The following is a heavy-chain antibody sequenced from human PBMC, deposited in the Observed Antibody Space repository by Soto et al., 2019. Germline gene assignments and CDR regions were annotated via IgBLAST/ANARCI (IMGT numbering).Heavy chain of an antibody. CDR2: ISYDGSNK. Sequence: QVQLVESGGGVVQPGRSLRLSCAASGFTFSSYGMHWVRQAPGKGLEWVAVISYDGSNKYYADSVKGRFTISRDNSKNTLYLQMNSLRAEDTAVYYCAKEDKVPAARRGYFQHWGQGTLVTVSS. J-gene: IGHJ1*01. D-gene: IGHD2-2*01. CDR3: AKEDKVPAARRGYFQH. V-gene: IGHV3-30*18. CDR1: GFTFSSYG.